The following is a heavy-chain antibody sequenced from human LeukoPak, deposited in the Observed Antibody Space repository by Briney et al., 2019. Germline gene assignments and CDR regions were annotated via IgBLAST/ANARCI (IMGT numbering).Heavy chain of an antibody. V-gene: IGHV3-7*01. CDR1: GFTFSIYW. CDR2: IKQDGSEK. Sequence: TGGSLRLSCAASGFTFSIYWMTWVRQAPGKGLEWVANIKQDGSEKYYVDSVKGRFTISRDNAKNSLYLQMNSLKSEDTAVHYCAKFGSSGLQGYWGQGTLVTVSS. CDR3: AKFGSSGLQGY. J-gene: IGHJ4*02. D-gene: IGHD6-6*01.